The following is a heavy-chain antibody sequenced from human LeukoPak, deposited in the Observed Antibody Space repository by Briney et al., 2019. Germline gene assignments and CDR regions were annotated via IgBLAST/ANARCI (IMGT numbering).Heavy chain of an antibody. CDR2: INPNSGGT. CDR3: ARDKSLFWSGYANGTWFDP. Sequence: ASVKVSCKASGYTFTGYYMHWVRQAPGQGLEWMGWINPNSGGTNYAQKFQGRVTMTRDTSISTAYMGLSRLRSDDTAVYYCARDKSLFWSGYANGTWFDPWGQGTLVTVSS. V-gene: IGHV1-2*02. J-gene: IGHJ5*02. D-gene: IGHD3-3*01. CDR1: GYTFTGYY.